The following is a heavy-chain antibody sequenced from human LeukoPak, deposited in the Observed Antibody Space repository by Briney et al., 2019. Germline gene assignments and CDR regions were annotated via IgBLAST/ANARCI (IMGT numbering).Heavy chain of an antibody. J-gene: IGHJ4*02. CDR3: ARERTSYYFDY. CDR1: GFTFSSYS. CDR2: ISSSSSTI. Sequence: HAGGSLRLSCAASGFTFSSYSMHCVRQAPGKGLEWVSYISSSSSTIYHAASVRGRFPIYRDSPKNSLYLQINILRAEDTAVYYCARERTSYYFDYWGQGTLVTVSS. V-gene: IGHV3-48*01. D-gene: IGHD2-15*01.